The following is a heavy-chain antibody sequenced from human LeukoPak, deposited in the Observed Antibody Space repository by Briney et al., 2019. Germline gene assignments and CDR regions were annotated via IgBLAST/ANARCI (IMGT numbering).Heavy chain of an antibody. Sequence: GASVKVSCKASGGTFSSYAISWVRQAPEQGLEWMGWISAYNGNTNYAQKLQGRVTMTTDTSTSTAYMELRSLRSDDTAVYYCARISSSWYFGLGYYYYMDVWGKGTTVTVSS. D-gene: IGHD6-13*01. V-gene: IGHV1-18*01. CDR3: ARISSSWYFGLGYYYYMDV. CDR2: ISAYNGNT. CDR1: GGTFSSYA. J-gene: IGHJ6*03.